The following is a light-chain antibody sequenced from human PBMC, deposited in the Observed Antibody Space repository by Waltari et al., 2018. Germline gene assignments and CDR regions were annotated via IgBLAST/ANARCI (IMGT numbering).Light chain of an antibody. J-gene: IGKJ1*01. CDR2: DAS. V-gene: IGKV3-20*01. Sequence: EIVLTQSPGTLSLSPGARATLSCRASQSVSKYLAWYQQKVGQPPRLLIYDASTRATGIPDRFIGSGFGTDFSLTISRLEPEDFAVYYCQKDGTLPATFGQGTKVEI. CDR3: QKDGTLPAT. CDR1: QSVSKY.